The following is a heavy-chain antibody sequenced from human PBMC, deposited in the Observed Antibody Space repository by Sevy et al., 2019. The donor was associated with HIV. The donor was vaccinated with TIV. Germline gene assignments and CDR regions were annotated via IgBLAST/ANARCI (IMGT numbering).Heavy chain of an antibody. J-gene: IGHJ6*03. V-gene: IGHV4-38-2*02. CDR1: GYSISSGYY. CDR2: IYHSGST. Sequence: SETLSLTCAVSGYSISSGYYWGWIRQPPGKGLEWIGSIYHSGSTYYNPSLKSRVTISVDTSRNQFSLKLSSVTAADTAVYYCARDLGSGWPDYYYYYMDVWGKRTTVTVSS. D-gene: IGHD6-19*01. CDR3: ARDLGSGWPDYYYYYMDV.